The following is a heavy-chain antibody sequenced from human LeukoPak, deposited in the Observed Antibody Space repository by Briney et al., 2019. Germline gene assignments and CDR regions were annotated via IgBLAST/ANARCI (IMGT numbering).Heavy chain of an antibody. CDR1: GGSFSGYY. J-gene: IGHJ4*02. V-gene: IGHV4-34*01. Sequence: SETLSLSCAVYGGSFSGYYWSWFRQPPGKGLEWIGEINHSGSTNYNPSLKSRVTISVDTSKNQFSLKLSSVTAAHTAVYYCARGGGQNYVWGSYRSAFDYWGQGTLVTVSS. CDR3: ARGGGQNYVWGSYRSAFDY. D-gene: IGHD3-16*02. CDR2: INHSGST.